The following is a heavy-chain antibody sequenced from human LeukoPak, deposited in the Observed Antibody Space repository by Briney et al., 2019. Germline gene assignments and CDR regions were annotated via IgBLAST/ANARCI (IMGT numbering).Heavy chain of an antibody. J-gene: IGHJ4*02. CDR2: ISTSGSAI. CDR3: ARDQFCSGGSCYLFDY. CDR1: GFTFINHE. D-gene: IGHD2-15*01. V-gene: IGHV3-48*03. Sequence: PGGSLRLSCAASGFTFINHEMTWVRQAPGKGLEWLSFISTSGSAIYYADSVKGRFIISRDNARNSSHLQMNSLRVEDTAVYYCARDQFCSGGSCYLFDYWGQGTLVTVSS.